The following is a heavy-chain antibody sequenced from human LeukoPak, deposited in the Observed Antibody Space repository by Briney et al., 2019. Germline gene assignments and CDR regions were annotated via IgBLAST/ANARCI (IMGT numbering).Heavy chain of an antibody. CDR3: ARVDWGSVDY. Sequence: SKTLSLTCSVSGGSISSSSYYWGWIRQPPGKGLEWIGSIYYSGSTYYNPSLKSRVTISVDTSKNHFSLKLSSVTAADTAVYYCARVDWGSVDYWCQGTLVTVSS. CDR2: IYYSGST. D-gene: IGHD7-27*01. J-gene: IGHJ4*02. V-gene: IGHV4-39*02. CDR1: GGSISSSSYY.